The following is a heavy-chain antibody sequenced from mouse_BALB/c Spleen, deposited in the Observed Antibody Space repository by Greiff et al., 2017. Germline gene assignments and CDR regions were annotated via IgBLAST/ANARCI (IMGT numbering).Heavy chain of an antibody. Sequence: EVQRVESGGGLVQPGGSLKLSCAASGFTFSSYTMSWVRQTPEKRLEWVAYISNGGGSTYYPDTVKGRFTISRDNAKNTLYLQMSSLKSEDTAMYYCAGHNGYDVFAYWGQGTLVTVSA. CDR2: ISNGGGST. V-gene: IGHV5-12-2*01. D-gene: IGHD2-2*01. CDR1: GFTFSSYT. CDR3: AGHNGYDVFAY. J-gene: IGHJ3*01.